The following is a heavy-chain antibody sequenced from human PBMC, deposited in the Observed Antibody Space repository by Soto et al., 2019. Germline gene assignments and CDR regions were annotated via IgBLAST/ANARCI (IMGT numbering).Heavy chain of an antibody. CDR3: AKDQAGRVSGGVIPVYYY. CDR1: GGSFSGYY. Sequence: SEALSLTCAVYGGSFSGYYWSWSRQPPGKGLEWIGEVNHSGSTNYNPSLKSRVTISVDTSKNQFSLKLSSVTAADTAVYYCAKDQAGRVSGGVIPVYYYCGQGTLVTVSS. J-gene: IGHJ4*02. D-gene: IGHD3-16*02. CDR2: VNHSGST. V-gene: IGHV4-34*01.